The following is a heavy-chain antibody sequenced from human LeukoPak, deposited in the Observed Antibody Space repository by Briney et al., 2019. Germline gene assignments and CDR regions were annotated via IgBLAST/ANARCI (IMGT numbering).Heavy chain of an antibody. CDR2: IAYDGSRA. J-gene: IGHJ4*02. D-gene: IGHD1-14*01. CDR3: TRYNNDHFDY. CDR1: GFTFGGYG. Sequence: PGRSLRLSCAGSGFTFGGYGVHWFRQTPGKRLEWVAVIAYDGSRAFYADSVKGRFTISRDNSKNTMSVQMDDLRAEDTAVYYCTRYNNDHFDYWGQGTLVTVSP. V-gene: IGHV3-33*01.